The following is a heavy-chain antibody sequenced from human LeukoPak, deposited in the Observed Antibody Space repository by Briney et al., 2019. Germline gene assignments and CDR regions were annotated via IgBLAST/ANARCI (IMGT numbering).Heavy chain of an antibody. J-gene: IGHJ6*02. V-gene: IGHV7-4-1*02. Sequence: ASVKVSCKASGYIFTSYGVNWVRQATGQGLEWIGWINTETGNPTYAQGFTGRFVFSLDTSVTTAYLQISSLQAEDTAVYYCARKVRGVYGMDAWGQGTTVTVSS. CDR2: INTETGNP. CDR1: GYIFTSYG. D-gene: IGHD3-10*01. CDR3: ARKVRGVYGMDA.